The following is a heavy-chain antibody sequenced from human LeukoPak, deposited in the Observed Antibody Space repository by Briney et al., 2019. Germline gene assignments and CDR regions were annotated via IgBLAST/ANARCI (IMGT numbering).Heavy chain of an antibody. Sequence: GRSLRLSCAASGFTFSSYGMHWVRQAPGKGLEWVSCISGGGESIHSADSARGRFTISRDNSKNTLYLQMNYVRAEDTALYYCAALGVGGYWGQGTLVTVSS. V-gene: IGHV3-23*01. CDR2: ISGGGESI. D-gene: IGHD1-26*01. J-gene: IGHJ4*02. CDR3: AALGVGGY. CDR1: GFTFSSYG.